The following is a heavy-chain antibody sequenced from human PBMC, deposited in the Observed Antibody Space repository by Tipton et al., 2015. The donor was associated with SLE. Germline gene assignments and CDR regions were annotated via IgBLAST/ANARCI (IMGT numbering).Heavy chain of an antibody. J-gene: IGHJ4*02. D-gene: IGHD3-22*01. Sequence: LRLSCTVSGGSISSFSWTWIRQPPGKGLEWIGSIYYSGSTYYNLSLKSRVTISVDTSKNQFSLNLSPVTAADTAVYYCARSRIYDGSVDYYGFFDYWGQGTLVTVSS. CDR3: ARSRIYDGSVDYYGFFDY. CDR1: GGSISSFS. V-gene: IGHV4-59*12. CDR2: IYYSGST.